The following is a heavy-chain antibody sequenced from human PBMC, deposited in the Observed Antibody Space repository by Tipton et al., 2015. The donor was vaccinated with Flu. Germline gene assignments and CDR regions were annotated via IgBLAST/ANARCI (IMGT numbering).Heavy chain of an antibody. J-gene: IGHJ4*02. D-gene: IGHD6-19*01. Sequence: QLVQSGAEVKKPGASVKVSCRASGYTFSGFYIHWVRQAPGQGLEWMAWINPASGDTSYAPKYQGRVTLTRDTSITTVYMEVRSLTVDDAAVYFCARAGSGWYELAFWGQGTLVGVSS. CDR1: GYTFSGFY. CDR2: INPASGDT. CDR3: ARAGSGWYELAF. V-gene: IGHV1-2*02.